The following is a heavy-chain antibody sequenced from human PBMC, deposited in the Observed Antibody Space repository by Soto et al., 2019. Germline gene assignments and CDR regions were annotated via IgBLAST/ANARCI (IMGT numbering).Heavy chain of an antibody. Sequence: QVQLVQSGAEVQKPGSSVKVSCKASGGTFSSYAISWVRQAPGQGLEWMGGIIPIFGTANYAQKFQGRVTITADESTSTAYMELSSLRSEDTAVYYCARDRGGYCTNGVCYYDWFDPWGQGTLVTVSS. CDR2: IIPIFGTA. CDR1: GGTFSSYA. CDR3: ARDRGGYCTNGVCYYDWFDP. D-gene: IGHD2-8*01. J-gene: IGHJ5*02. V-gene: IGHV1-69*01.